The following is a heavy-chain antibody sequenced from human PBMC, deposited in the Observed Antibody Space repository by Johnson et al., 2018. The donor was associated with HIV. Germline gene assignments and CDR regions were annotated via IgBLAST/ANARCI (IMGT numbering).Heavy chain of an antibody. J-gene: IGHJ3*02. V-gene: IGHV3-23*04. CDR3: ARVRPGNPHDAFDI. CDR2: ISGRGGST. CDR1: GFTVSSYA. Sequence: VQLVESGGGLVKPGGSLRLSCAASGFTVSSYAMSWVRQAPGKGLEWVSVISGRGGSTYYGDSVKGRFTISRDKYNNTLYLQMSSLRAEDTAVYYCARVRPGNPHDAFDIWGQGTMVTVSS. D-gene: IGHD1-14*01.